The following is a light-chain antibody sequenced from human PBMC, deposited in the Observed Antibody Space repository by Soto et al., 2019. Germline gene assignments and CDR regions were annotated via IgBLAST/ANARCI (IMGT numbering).Light chain of an antibody. V-gene: IGLV2-23*01. CDR2: EAF. J-gene: IGLJ1*01. CDR3: CSHAGRDTYV. Sequence: SALTQPASVSGSPGQSITISCTGTSSDVGSGNVVSWYQHYPGKAPQLIIYEAFQRPSGVSSRFSGSKSGNTASLTISGLQAEDEAEYYCCSHAGRDTYVFGTGTKLTVL. CDR1: SSDVGSGNV.